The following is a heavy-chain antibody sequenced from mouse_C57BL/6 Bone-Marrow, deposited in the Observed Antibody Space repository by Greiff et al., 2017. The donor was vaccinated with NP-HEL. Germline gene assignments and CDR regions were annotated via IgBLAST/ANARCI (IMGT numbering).Heavy chain of an antibody. CDR3: ARRWLLHSYAMDY. V-gene: IGHV5-17*01. CDR2: ISSGSSTI. Sequence: EVQVVESGGGLVKPGGSLKLSCAASGFTFSDYGMHWVRQAPEKGLEWVAYISSGSSTIYYADTVKGRFTISRDNAKNTLFLQMTSLRSEDTAMYYCARRWLLHSYAMDYWGQGTSVTVSS. CDR1: GFTFSDYG. J-gene: IGHJ4*01. D-gene: IGHD2-3*01.